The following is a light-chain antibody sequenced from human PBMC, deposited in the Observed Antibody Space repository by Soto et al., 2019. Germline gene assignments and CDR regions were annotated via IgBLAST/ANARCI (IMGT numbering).Light chain of an antibody. Sequence: EIVLTQSPGTLSLSPGERATLSCRASQSVFNNHIGWYQQKPGQAPRRLIYGASSRATGLPDRFSGSGSGTDFTLTISRLEPEDFAVYYCQQYGSPTWTFGQGTKVDIK. J-gene: IGKJ1*01. CDR2: GAS. CDR3: QQYGSPTWT. V-gene: IGKV3-20*01. CDR1: QSVFNNH.